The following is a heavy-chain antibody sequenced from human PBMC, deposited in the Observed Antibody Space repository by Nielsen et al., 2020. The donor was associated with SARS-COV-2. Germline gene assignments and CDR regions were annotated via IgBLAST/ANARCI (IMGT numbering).Heavy chain of an antibody. D-gene: IGHD4-11*01. CDR1: GFTFSSYW. V-gene: IGHV3-7*03. Sequence: GGSLRLSCAASGFTFSSYWMSWVRQAPGKGLEWVANIKQDGSEKYYVDSVKGRFSISRDNAKNSLYLQMNSLRVEDTAVYYCASGVDSNGHYYYYYGLDVWGQGTTVTVS. CDR2: IKQDGSEK. J-gene: IGHJ6*02. CDR3: ASGVDSNGHYYYYYGLDV.